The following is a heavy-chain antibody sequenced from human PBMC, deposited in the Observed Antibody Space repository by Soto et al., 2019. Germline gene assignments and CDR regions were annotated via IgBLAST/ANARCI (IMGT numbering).Heavy chain of an antibody. CDR2: INHSGST. CDR3: ARRGYSGYDS. Sequence: QVQLQQWGAGLLKPSETLSLTCAVYGGSFSGYYWSWIRQPPGKGLEWIGEINHSGSTNYNPSLKSRVTISVDTSQNQFSLKLSSVTAADTAVYYCARRGYSGYDSWGQGTLVTVSS. V-gene: IGHV4-34*01. D-gene: IGHD5-12*01. J-gene: IGHJ5*02. CDR1: GGSFSGYY.